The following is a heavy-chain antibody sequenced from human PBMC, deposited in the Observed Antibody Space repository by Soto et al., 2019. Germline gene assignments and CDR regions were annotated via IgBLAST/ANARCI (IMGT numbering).Heavy chain of an antibody. D-gene: IGHD3-22*01. V-gene: IGHV1-18*01. CDR1: GYTFTNYG. Sequence: QLLQSGAEVKKPGASVKVSCKASGYTFTNYGISWVRQAPGQGLEWMGWIIAYNGNTNYEQKLQDRVTMTTDTSTNTAYMELRSLRSDDTAVYYCARDSDHYDSSGYYSYDYWGQGTLVTVSS. J-gene: IGHJ4*02. CDR3: ARDSDHYDSSGYYSYDY. CDR2: IIAYNGNT.